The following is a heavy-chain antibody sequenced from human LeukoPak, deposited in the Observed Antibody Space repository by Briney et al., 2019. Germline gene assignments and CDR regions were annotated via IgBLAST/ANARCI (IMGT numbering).Heavy chain of an antibody. V-gene: IGHV3-43*01. D-gene: IGHD3-22*01. J-gene: IGHJ4*02. CDR3: VKDLSYESSGHVFDS. CDR1: GFTFEDYT. Sequence: GGSLRLSCAASGFTFEDYTMHWVRQAPGKTLEWVSLISWDGTAYYTDSVKGRFTISRDNSKNSLYLQMDTLRSEETAFYYCVKDLSYESSGHVFDSWGQGTLVTVAS. CDR2: ISWDGTA.